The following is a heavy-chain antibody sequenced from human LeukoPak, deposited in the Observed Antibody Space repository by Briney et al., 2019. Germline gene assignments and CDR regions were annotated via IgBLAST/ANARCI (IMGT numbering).Heavy chain of an antibody. Sequence: SQTLSLTCAISGDSVSTNSATWHWIRQSPSRGLEWLGRTYFRSKWYDDYAVSVKSRITINPDTSKNQFSLQLNSVTPDDTAVYYCARATRGGSYDYWGQGTLVTVSS. V-gene: IGHV6-1*01. CDR1: GDSVSTNSAT. J-gene: IGHJ4*02. D-gene: IGHD1-26*01. CDR2: TYFRSKWYD. CDR3: ARATRGGSYDY.